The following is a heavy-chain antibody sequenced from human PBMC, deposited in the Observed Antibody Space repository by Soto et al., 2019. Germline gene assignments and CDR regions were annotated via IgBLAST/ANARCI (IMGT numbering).Heavy chain of an antibody. J-gene: IGHJ4*02. CDR2: ITKSGDNT. Sequence: DVQLVESGGGLVQPGGSLRLSCSASGFTFSSYAMHWVRQTPGKRLEYVSAITKSGDNTYYADSVKGRFTISRDNSKNTLYLQMSSLRAEDTAMYYCAARQCGRSGCNAPVDYWGLGILVTVSS. CDR3: AARQCGRSGCNAPVDY. CDR1: GFTFSSYA. V-gene: IGHV3-64D*06. D-gene: IGHD5-12*01.